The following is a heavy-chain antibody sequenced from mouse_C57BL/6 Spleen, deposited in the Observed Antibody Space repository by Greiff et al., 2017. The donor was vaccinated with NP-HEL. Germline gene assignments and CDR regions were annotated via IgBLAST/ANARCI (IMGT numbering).Heavy chain of an antibody. Sequence: QVQLQQSGAELVKPGASVKISCKASGYAFSSYWMNWVKQRPGKGLEWIGQIYPGDGDTNYNGKFKGKATLTADKSSSTAYMQLSSLTSEDSAVYFCARDGGNDGYYWFAYWGQGTLVTVSA. CDR2: IYPGDGDT. CDR3: ARDGGNDGYYWFAY. CDR1: GYAFSSYW. J-gene: IGHJ3*01. D-gene: IGHD2-3*01. V-gene: IGHV1-80*01.